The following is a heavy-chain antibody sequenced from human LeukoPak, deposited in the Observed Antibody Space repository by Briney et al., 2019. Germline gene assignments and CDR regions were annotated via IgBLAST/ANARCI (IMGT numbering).Heavy chain of an antibody. CDR2: ISVDGAST. J-gene: IGHJ4*02. V-gene: IGHV3-64*05. CDR3: VYQVQGVVK. CDR1: GLTFSSFV. D-gene: IGHD3-3*01. Sequence: GGSLRLSCSASGLTFSSFVMHWVRQAPGKGLEYVAGISVDGASTYYADSVKGRFTISRDNSQNTLYVQMTSLRAEDTAVYYCVYQVQGVVKWGQGTLVTVSS.